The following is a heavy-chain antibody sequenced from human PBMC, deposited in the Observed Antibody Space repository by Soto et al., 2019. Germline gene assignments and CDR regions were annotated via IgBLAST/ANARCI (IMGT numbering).Heavy chain of an antibody. J-gene: IGHJ4*02. V-gene: IGHV1-46*01. Sequence: GASVKVSCKASGGTFSSYAISWVRQAPGQGLEWMGIIDPSGGSTSYAQKFQGRVTMTRDTSTSTVYMELSSLRSEDTAVYYCARVSGSYDYWGQGTLVTVSS. CDR2: IDPSGGST. CDR3: ARVSGSYDY. D-gene: IGHD1-26*01. CDR1: GGTFSSYA.